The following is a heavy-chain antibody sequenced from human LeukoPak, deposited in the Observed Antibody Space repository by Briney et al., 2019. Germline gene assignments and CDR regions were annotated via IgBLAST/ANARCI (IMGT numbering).Heavy chain of an antibody. V-gene: IGHV1-2*02. CDR3: AREAMAGTVGFGWFDP. CDR2: INPNSGGT. D-gene: IGHD6-19*01. CDR1: GYTFTGYY. J-gene: IGHJ5*02. Sequence: ASVKVSCKASGYTFTGYYMHWVRQAPGQGLEWMGWINPNSGGTNYAQKFQGRVTITADKSTSTAYMELSSLRSEDTAVYYCAREAMAGTVGFGWFDPWGQGTLVTVSS.